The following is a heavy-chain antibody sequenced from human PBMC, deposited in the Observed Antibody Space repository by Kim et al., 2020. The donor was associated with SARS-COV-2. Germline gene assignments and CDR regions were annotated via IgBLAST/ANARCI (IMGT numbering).Heavy chain of an antibody. CDR3: ARERGGYYFDY. CDR2: ISNNVGDT. CDR1: GFTFNIFF. J-gene: IGHJ4*02. Sequence: GGSLRLSCAASGFTFNIFFMHWVRQAPGKGLEYVSFISNNVGDTNYANSVKGRFTISRDNSRNTLFLQMGDLIADDMAVYYCARERGGYYFDYLGQVTLV. V-gene: IGHV3-64*01. D-gene: IGHD3-16*01.